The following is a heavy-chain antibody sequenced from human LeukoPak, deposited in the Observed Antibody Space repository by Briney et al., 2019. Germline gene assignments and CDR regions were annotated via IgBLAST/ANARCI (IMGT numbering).Heavy chain of an antibody. D-gene: IGHD5-18*01. CDR1: GGTFSSYA. CDR3: ARAAMVIYPNWFDP. J-gene: IGHJ5*02. CDR2: IIPILGIA. V-gene: IGHV1-69*04. Sequence: GSSVKVSCKASGGTFSSYAISWVRQAPGQGLEWMGRIIPILGIANYAQKFQGRVTITADKSTSTAYMELSSLRSEDTAVYYCARAAMVIYPNWFDPWGQGTLVTVSS.